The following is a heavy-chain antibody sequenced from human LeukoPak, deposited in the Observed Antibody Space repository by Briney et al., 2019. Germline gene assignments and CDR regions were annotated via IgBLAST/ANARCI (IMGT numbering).Heavy chain of an antibody. V-gene: IGHV1-46*01. CDR1: GYTFTSYY. Sequence: ASVKVSCKASGYTFTSYYMHWVRQAPGQGLEWMGWINPSGGSTSYAQKFQGRVTMTRDTSTSTVYMELSSLRSEDTAVYYCARGGGDLYDYGDSSVDYWGQGTLVTVSS. J-gene: IGHJ4*02. D-gene: IGHD4-17*01. CDR3: ARGGGDLYDYGDSSVDY. CDR2: INPSGGST.